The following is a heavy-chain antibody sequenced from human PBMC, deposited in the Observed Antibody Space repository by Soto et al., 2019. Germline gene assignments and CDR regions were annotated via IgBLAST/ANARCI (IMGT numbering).Heavy chain of an antibody. CDR3: ARDRVAAAGTHYNWFDP. D-gene: IGHD6-13*01. Sequence: QVQLVQSGAEVKKPGASVKVSCKASGYTFTGYYMHWVRQAPGQGLEWMGWINPTSGGTNYAQKFQGRVTMTRDTSISTAYMELSRLRSDDTAVYYCARDRVAAAGTHYNWFDPWGQGTLVTVSS. J-gene: IGHJ5*02. CDR1: GYTFTGYY. CDR2: INPTSGGT. V-gene: IGHV1-2*02.